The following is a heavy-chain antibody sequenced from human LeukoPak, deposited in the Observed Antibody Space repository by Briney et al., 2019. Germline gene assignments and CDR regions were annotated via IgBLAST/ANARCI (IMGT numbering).Heavy chain of an antibody. J-gene: IGHJ5*02. D-gene: IGHD2-2*01. CDR2: IRYDGSNK. CDR3: AKLPREYCSSTSCPNWFDP. Sequence: GGSLRLSCAASGFTFSSYGMHWVRQAPGKGLEWVAFIRYDGSNKYYADSVKGRFTISRDNSKNTLYLQMNSLRAEDTAVYYCAKLPREYCSSTSCPNWFDPWGQGTLVTVSS. CDR1: GFTFSSYG. V-gene: IGHV3-30*02.